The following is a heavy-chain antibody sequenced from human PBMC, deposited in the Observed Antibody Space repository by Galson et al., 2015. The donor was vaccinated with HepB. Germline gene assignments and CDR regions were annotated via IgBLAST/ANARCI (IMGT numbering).Heavy chain of an antibody. Sequence: SVKVSCKVSGYTLTELSMHWVRQAPGKGLEWMGGFDPEDGETIYAQKFQGRVTMTEDTSTDTAYMELSSLRSEDTAVYYCATGIWENQWLEKYNWFDPWGQGTLVTVSS. V-gene: IGHV1-24*01. CDR2: FDPEDGET. J-gene: IGHJ5*02. CDR3: ATGIWENQWLEKYNWFDP. D-gene: IGHD6-19*01. CDR1: GYTLTELS.